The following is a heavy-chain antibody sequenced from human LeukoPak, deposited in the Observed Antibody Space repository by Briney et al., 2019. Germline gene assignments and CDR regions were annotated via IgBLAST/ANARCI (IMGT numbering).Heavy chain of an antibody. V-gene: IGHV3-21*04. CDR1: EFTFSRYR. CDR2: SISGTRFT. CDR3: AKARLMAAPFYYYGMDV. D-gene: IGHD5-24*01. J-gene: IGHJ6*02. Sequence: GGSLRLSCAASEFTFSRYRMNWVRQAPGAGLEWVASSISGTRFTFYADSVKGRFTISRDNAKNSLYLQMNSLRGEDTALYYCAKARLMAAPFYYYGMDVWGPGTTVTVSS.